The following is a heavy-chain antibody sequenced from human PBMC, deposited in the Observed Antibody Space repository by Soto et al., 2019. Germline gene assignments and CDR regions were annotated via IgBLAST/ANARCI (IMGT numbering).Heavy chain of an antibody. Sequence: ASVKVSCKASGYTFTSYGISWVRQAPGQGLEWMGWISAYNGNTNYAQKLQGRVTMTTDTSTSTAYMELRGLRSDDTAVYYCARDPLLPKYRDYGMDVWGQGTTVTVSS. J-gene: IGHJ6*02. CDR2: ISAYNGNT. V-gene: IGHV1-18*01. CDR1: GYTFTSYG. CDR3: ARDPLLPKYRDYGMDV. D-gene: IGHD3-22*01.